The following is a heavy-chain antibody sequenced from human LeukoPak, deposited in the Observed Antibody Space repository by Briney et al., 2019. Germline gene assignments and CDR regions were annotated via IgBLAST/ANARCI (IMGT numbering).Heavy chain of an antibody. D-gene: IGHD6-13*01. CDR3: ARDRTYSSTTGIWNDFNW. CDR1: GFTFSRYT. CDR2: IWHVGGDE. V-gene: IGHV3-33*01. Sequence: GGSLRLSCAASGFTFSRYTIHWVRQAPGKGLEWVSVIWHVGGDEYYADSVKGRFTISRDDSANTVYLQMNSLRAEDTAMYYCARDRTYSSTTGIWNDFNWWGQGPLVTVSS. J-gene: IGHJ4*02.